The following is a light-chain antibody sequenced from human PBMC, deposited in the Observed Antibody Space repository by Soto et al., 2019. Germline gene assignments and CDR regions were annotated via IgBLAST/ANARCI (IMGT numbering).Light chain of an antibody. V-gene: IGKV3-11*01. CDR3: QQRSNWLT. CDR1: QSVSSF. CDR2: DAT. Sequence: EIVLTQSPATLSLSPGERATLSCRASQSVSSFLAWYQHKPGQAPRLLIYDATNRATGIPARFSGSGSGTDFALTISSLEPAEFAFYYCQQRSNWLTLGGVTKVESK. J-gene: IGKJ4*01.